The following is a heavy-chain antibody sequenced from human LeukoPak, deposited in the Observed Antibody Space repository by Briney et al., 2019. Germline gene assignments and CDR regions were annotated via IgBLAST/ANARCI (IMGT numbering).Heavy chain of an antibody. CDR2: ISGSGGST. V-gene: IGHV3-23*01. CDR1: GFTFSSYA. CDR3: XKSXRXXXXXXXXXXPRXXXXXXV. J-gene: IGHJ6*02. Sequence: PGGSLRLSCAASGFTFSSYAMSWVRQAPGKGLEWVSAISGSGGSTYYADSVKGRFTISRDNSTNTLYLQMNSLRAEDTAVYYXXKSXRXXXXXXXXXXPRXXXXXXVWGQGTTVTVSS.